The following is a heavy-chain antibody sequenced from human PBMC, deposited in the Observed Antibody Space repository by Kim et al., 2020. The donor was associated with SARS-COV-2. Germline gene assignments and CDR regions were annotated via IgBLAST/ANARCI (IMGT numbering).Heavy chain of an antibody. D-gene: IGHD5-18*01. CDR3: ARDRDGYSYGSSGMDV. V-gene: IGHV3-30*07. J-gene: IGHJ6*02. Sequence: VEGRFTISRDNSKNTVYLQMNRLRAEDTAVYYCARDRDGYSYGSSGMDVWGQGTTVTVSS.